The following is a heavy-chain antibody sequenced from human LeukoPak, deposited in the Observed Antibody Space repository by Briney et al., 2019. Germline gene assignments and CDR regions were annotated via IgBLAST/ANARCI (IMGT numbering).Heavy chain of an antibody. CDR3: ARARIAGHNNWFDP. Sequence: GGSLRLSCAASGFTFSSYAMHWVRQAPGKGLEYVSAISSNGGSTYYANSVKGRFTISRDNSKNTLYLQMGSLRAEDMAVYYCARARIAGHNNWFDPWGQGTLVTVSS. D-gene: IGHD1-26*01. CDR2: ISSNGGST. V-gene: IGHV3-64*01. J-gene: IGHJ5*02. CDR1: GFTFSSYA.